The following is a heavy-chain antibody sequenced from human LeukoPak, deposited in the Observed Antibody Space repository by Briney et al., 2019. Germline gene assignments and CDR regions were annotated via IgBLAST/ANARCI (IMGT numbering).Heavy chain of an antibody. CDR2: ISAYNGNT. J-gene: IGHJ4*02. V-gene: IGHV1-18*01. Sequence: ASVKVSCKASGYTFTSYGISWVRQAPGQGLERMGWISAYNGNTNYAQKLQGRVTMTTDTSTSTAYMELRSLRSDDTAVYYCARGPSRSGSYTGYFDYWGQGTLVTVSS. D-gene: IGHD1-26*01. CDR1: GYTFTSYG. CDR3: ARGPSRSGSYTGYFDY.